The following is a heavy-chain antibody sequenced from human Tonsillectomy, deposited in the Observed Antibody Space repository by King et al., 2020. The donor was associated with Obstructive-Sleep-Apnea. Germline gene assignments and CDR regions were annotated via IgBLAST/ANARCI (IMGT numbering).Heavy chain of an antibody. Sequence: TLKESGPTRVRPTQTLTLTCTFSGFSLSTTGVGVGWIRQPPGKALEWLALIYWDDDKRYSPSLKSRLTTTKDTSKNQVVLTMTNMDPVDTGTYYCAHRRRTVIFDYWGQGTLVTVSS. V-gene: IGHV2-5*02. CDR2: IYWDDDK. J-gene: IGHJ4*02. CDR1: GFSLSTTGVG. CDR3: AHRRRTVIFDY. D-gene: IGHD2-21*01.